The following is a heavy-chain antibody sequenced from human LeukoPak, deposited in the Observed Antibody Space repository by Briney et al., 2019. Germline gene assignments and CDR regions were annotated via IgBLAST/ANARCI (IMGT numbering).Heavy chain of an antibody. CDR3: ARVWSV. CDR2: IKQGGSEK. D-gene: IGHD1-1*01. J-gene: IGHJ6*02. Sequence: PGGSLRLSCAASGSTFSNYWXXXXXXXXGRGLEYVANIKQGGSEKLYVDSVRGRFTISRDDAKNSLSLQMNSLRAEDTAVYYCARVWSVWGQGTTVTVSS. V-gene: IGHV3-7*01. CDR1: GSTFSNYW.